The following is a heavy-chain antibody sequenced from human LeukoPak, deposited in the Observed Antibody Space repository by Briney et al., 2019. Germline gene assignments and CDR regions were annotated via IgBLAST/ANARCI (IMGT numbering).Heavy chain of an antibody. Sequence: GGSLRLSCAASGFTFSSYWMHWVRQAPGKALVWVSRINTDGSSTSYADSVKGRFTISRDNAKNTLYLQMNSLRAEDTAVYYCARDRQLWALWDFDYWGQGTLVTVSS. J-gene: IGHJ4*02. CDR2: INTDGSST. CDR3: ARDRQLWALWDFDY. V-gene: IGHV3-74*01. D-gene: IGHD5-18*01. CDR1: GFTFSSYW.